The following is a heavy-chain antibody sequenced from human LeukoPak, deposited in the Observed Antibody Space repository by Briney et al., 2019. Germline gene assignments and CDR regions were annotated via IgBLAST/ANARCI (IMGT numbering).Heavy chain of an antibody. Sequence: PGGSLRLSCAVSGFTFSSYGMSWVRQAPGKGLEWASAISGSGGSTYYGDSVKGRFTISRDNSKNTLYLQMNSLRAEGTAVYYCAKDIHSSSWYWSFDYWGQGTLVTVSS. CDR2: ISGSGGST. CDR3: AKDIHSSSWYWSFDY. V-gene: IGHV3-23*01. D-gene: IGHD6-13*01. J-gene: IGHJ4*02. CDR1: GFTFSSYG.